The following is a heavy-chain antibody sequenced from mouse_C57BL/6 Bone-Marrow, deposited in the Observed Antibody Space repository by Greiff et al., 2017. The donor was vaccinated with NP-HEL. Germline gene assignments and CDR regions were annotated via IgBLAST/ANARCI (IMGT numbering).Heavy chain of an antibody. V-gene: IGHV5-4*01. CDR1: GFTFSSYA. D-gene: IGHD1-1*01. CDR3: ARDGVLRYYFDY. Sequence: EVKLMESGGGLVKPGGSLKLSCAASGFTFSSYAMSWVRQTPEKRLEWVATISDGGSYTYYPDNVKGRFTISRDNAKNNLYLQMSHLKSEDTAMYYCARDGVLRYYFDYWGQGTTLTVSS. CDR2: ISDGGSYT. J-gene: IGHJ2*01.